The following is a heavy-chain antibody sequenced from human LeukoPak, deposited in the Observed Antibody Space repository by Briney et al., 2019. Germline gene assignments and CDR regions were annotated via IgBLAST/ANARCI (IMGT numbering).Heavy chain of an antibody. V-gene: IGHV1-2*02. Sequence: ASVKVSCKASGYTFTGYYMHWVRQAPGQGLEWMGWINPNSGGTNYAQKFQGRVTMTRDTSISTAYMELSSLRSDDTAVYYCARDNSVGDVAWWFDPWGQGTLVTVSS. CDR1: GYTFTGYY. CDR2: INPNSGGT. D-gene: IGHD1-26*01. J-gene: IGHJ5*02. CDR3: ARDNSVGDVAWWFDP.